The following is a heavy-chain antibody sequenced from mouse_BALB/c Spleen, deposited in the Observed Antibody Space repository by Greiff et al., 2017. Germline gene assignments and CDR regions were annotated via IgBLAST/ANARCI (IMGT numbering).Heavy chain of an antibody. D-gene: IGHD1-2*01. Sequence: QVQLKESGPGLVAPSQSLSITCTVSGFSLTSYGVHWVRQPPGKGLEWLGVIWAGGSTNYNSALMSRLSISKDNSKSQVFLKMNSLQTDDTAMYYCAREDTTATRAMDYWGQGTSVTVSS. J-gene: IGHJ4*01. CDR2: IWAGGST. CDR1: GFSLTSYG. CDR3: AREDTTATRAMDY. V-gene: IGHV2-9*02.